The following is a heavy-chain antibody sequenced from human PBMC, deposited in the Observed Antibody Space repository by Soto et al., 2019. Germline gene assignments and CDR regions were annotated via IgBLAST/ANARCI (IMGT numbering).Heavy chain of an antibody. Sequence: EVRLLESGGGLVQPGGSLRLSCAASGFTFRYYTMSWVRQAPGKGLEWVSAISSSGDIIYYAGSVKGRFTISGDNSKNTPYLQMNKLSADCTAVYYCADAVPAATLADYYDMDVWGQGTTVTVSS. CDR3: ADAVPAATLADYYDMDV. CDR2: ISSSGDII. D-gene: IGHD2-2*01. V-gene: IGHV3-23*01. CDR1: GFTFRYYT. J-gene: IGHJ6*02.